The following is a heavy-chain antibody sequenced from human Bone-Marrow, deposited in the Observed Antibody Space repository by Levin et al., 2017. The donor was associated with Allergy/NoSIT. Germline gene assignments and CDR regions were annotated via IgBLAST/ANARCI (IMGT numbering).Heavy chain of an antibody. CDR2: IDPSGTAK. Sequence: HTSETLSLTCAASGFNFSNSWMHWVRQGAGEGLVWVARIDPSGTAKSYADSVKGRFTVSRDNAKNTMYLQMDSLGGEDTGLYYCASLENYWGQGILVTVSS. J-gene: IGHJ4*02. V-gene: IGHV3-74*01. CDR3: ASLENY. CDR1: GFNFSNSW. D-gene: IGHD2/OR15-2a*01.